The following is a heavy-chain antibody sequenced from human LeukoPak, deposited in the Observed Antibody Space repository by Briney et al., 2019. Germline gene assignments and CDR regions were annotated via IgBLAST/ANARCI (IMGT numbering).Heavy chain of an antibody. CDR3: ARDGFFYYYDSSGYSLSYFDY. V-gene: IGHV1-2*04. J-gene: IGHJ4*02. D-gene: IGHD3-22*01. Sequence: GASVKVSCKASGYTFTGYYIHWVRQAPGQGLEWMGWINPNSGGTNYAQKFQGWVTMTRDTSISTAYMELSRLRSDDTAVYYCARDGFFYYYDSSGYSLSYFDYWGQGTLVTVSS. CDR2: INPNSGGT. CDR1: GYTFTGYY.